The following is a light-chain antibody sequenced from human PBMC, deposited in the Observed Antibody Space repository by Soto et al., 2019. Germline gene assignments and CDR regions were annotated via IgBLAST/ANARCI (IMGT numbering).Light chain of an antibody. CDR1: QGISSY. CDR2: KAS. Sequence: VIWMTQSPSLLSASTGDRVTISCRMSQGISSYLAWYQQKPGKAPKLLILKASSLESGVPSRFSGSGSGTEFTLTISSLQPDDLATYYCQQYNNYFWAFGQGTKVDIK. CDR3: QQYNNYFWA. V-gene: IGKV1D-8*03. J-gene: IGKJ1*01.